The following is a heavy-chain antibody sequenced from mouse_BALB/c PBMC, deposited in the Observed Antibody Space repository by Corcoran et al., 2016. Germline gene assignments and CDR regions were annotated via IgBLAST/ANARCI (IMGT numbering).Heavy chain of an antibody. Sequence: EVQLQQSGPELVKPGASVKMSCKASGYTFTSYVMHWVKQKPGQGLEWIGYINPYNDGTKYNEKSKGKATLTSDKSSSTAYMELSSLTSEDSAVYYCARSGGGGPFAYWGQGTLVTVSA. J-gene: IGHJ3*01. V-gene: IGHV1S136*01. CDR3: ARSGGGGPFAY. CDR1: GYTFTSYV. CDR2: INPYNDGT. D-gene: IGHD1-1*02.